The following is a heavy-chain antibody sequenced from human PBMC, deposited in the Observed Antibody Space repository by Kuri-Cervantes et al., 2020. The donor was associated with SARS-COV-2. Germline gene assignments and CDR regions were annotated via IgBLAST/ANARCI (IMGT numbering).Heavy chain of an antibody. D-gene: IGHD4-23*01. Sequence: ASVTVSCKTSGYIYNTYGISWVRQAPGRGLEWMGSINTYNGITNYAQIIQGRVTMTTDTSTATAFMELRSLRSFDTAVYYCARSHTLYGGNSSPWDYWGQGTLVTVSS. CDR2: INTYNGIT. CDR1: GYIYNTYG. CDR3: ARSHTLYGGNSSPWDY. V-gene: IGHV1-18*01. J-gene: IGHJ4*02.